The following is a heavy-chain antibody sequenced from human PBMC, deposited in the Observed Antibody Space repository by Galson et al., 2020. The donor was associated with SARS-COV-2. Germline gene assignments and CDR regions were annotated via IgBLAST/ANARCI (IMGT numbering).Heavy chain of an antibody. CDR1: GFTFTSHW. CDR2: IRQDGSEQ. V-gene: IGHV3-7*01. J-gene: IGHJ5*02. CDR3: AREDDSSVSLGDL. Sequence: GGSLRLSCAASGFTFTSHWMHWVRQAPGKGLEWVANIRQDGSEQFYVDSVKGRFTISRDNAKKSLFLQMNSLRAEDTAVYYCAREDDSSVSLGDLWGQGTLVTVSS. D-gene: IGHD6-19*01.